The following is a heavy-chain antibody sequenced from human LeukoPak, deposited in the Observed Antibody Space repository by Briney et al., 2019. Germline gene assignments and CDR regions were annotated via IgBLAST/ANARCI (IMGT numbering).Heavy chain of an antibody. CDR3: ARGYSYRYEY. V-gene: IGHV3-13*01. J-gene: IGHJ4*02. CDR2: IGTAGDS. Sequence: GGSLRLSCAASGFTFSSYDMHWVRQPTGRGLEWVAAIGTAGDSYYPGSVRGRFTVSREDAKNSLYLQMNSLTAGDTAVYYCARGYSYRYEYWGQGTLVTVSS. D-gene: IGHD3-10*01. CDR1: GFTFSSYD.